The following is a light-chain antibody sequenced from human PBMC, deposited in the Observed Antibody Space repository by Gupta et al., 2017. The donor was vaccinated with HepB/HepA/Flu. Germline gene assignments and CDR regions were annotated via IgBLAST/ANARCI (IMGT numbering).Light chain of an antibody. Sequence: EIVLTQSPATLSLSPGGRATLSCRASQSVSSYLAWYQQKPGQAPRLLIYDASSRATGIPARFSGSGSGTDFTLTISSLEPEDFAVYYCQQRSNWPPITFGQGTRLEIK. CDR3: QQRSNWPPIT. J-gene: IGKJ5*01. CDR2: DAS. V-gene: IGKV3-11*01. CDR1: QSVSSY.